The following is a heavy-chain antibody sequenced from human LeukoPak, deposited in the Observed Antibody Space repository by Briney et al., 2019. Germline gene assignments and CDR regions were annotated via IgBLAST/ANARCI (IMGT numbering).Heavy chain of an antibody. CDR3: ARQGGDYFDY. CDR2: IYHSGST. Sequence: PSETLSLTCAVSGYSISSGYYWGWIRQPPGMGLEWIGSIYHSGSTYYNPSLKSRVTISVDTSKNQFSLKLSSVTAADTAVYYCARQGGDYFDYWGQGTLVTVSS. D-gene: IGHD1-26*01. V-gene: IGHV4-38-2*01. CDR1: GYSISSGYY. J-gene: IGHJ4*02.